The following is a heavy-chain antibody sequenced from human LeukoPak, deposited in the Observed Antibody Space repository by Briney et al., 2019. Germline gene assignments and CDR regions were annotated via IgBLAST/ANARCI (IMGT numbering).Heavy chain of an antibody. Sequence: GGSLRLSCAASGFTFSSYAMHWVRQAPGKGPEWVAVISYDGSNKYYADSVKGRFTISRDNSKNTLYLQMNSLRAEDTAVYYCARGRSSSSFDAFDIWGQGTMVTVSS. CDR2: ISYDGSNK. V-gene: IGHV3-30-3*01. CDR3: ARGRSSSSFDAFDI. CDR1: GFTFSSYA. J-gene: IGHJ3*02. D-gene: IGHD6-6*01.